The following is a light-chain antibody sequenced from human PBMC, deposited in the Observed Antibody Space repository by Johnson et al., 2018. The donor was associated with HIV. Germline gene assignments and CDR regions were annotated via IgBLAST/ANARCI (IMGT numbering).Light chain of an antibody. Sequence: QSVLTQPPSVSAAPGQKVTISCSGSSSTVGNNFVSWYQVLPGTAPKLLIYKDNERPSGIPDRFSGSKSGTSANLGITGLQTGDEADYYCGTWDTSLSTGGVFGTGTKVTVL. J-gene: IGLJ1*01. V-gene: IGLV1-51*02. CDR2: KDN. CDR1: SSTVGNNF. CDR3: GTWDTSLSTGGV.